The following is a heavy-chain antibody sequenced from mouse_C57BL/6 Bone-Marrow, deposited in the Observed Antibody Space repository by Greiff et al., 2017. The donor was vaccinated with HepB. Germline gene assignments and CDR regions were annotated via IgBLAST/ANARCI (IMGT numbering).Heavy chain of an antibody. V-gene: IGHV5-4*01. D-gene: IGHD2-4*01. Sequence: DVKLVESGGGLVKPGGSLKLSCAASGFTFSSYAMSWVRQTPEKRLEWVATISDGGSYTYYPDNVKGRFTLSRDNAKNNLYLQMSHLKSEDTAMYYCARDDYFWFAYWGQGTLVTVSA. J-gene: IGHJ3*01. CDR3: ARDDYFWFAY. CDR2: ISDGGSYT. CDR1: GFTFSSYA.